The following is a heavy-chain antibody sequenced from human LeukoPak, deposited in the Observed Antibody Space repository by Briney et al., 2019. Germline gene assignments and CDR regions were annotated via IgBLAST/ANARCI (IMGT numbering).Heavy chain of an antibody. Sequence: ASVKVSCKVSGYTFTSYDINWVRQATGQGPEWMGWMNPNTGNTGYAQKFQGRATMTRNTSISTAYMELSSLRSEDSAVYYCARDYYCTNSVCSTAQFDYWGQGTLVTVSS. CDR1: GYTFTSYD. D-gene: IGHD2-8*01. CDR3: ARDYYCTNSVCSTAQFDY. J-gene: IGHJ4*02. CDR2: MNPNTGNT. V-gene: IGHV1-8*01.